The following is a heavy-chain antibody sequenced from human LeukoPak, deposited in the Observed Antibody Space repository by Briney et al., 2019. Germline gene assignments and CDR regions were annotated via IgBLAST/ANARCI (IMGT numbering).Heavy chain of an antibody. V-gene: IGHV3-21*01. CDR2: ISSSSSYI. D-gene: IGHD2-2*01. J-gene: IGHJ3*02. CDR1: GFKFSSYS. Sequence: GGSLRLSCAASGFKFSSYSMKWVRQAPGKGLEWVSFISSSSSYIYYADSMKGRFTISRDNAKNSLYLQMNSLRAEDTAVYYCARGHGVVPASDDPFDIWGQGTMVTVSS. CDR3: ARGHGVVPASDDPFDI.